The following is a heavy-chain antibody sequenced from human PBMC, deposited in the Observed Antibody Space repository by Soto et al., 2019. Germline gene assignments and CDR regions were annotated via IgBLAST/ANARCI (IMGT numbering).Heavy chain of an antibody. CDR2: IDTAGDT. J-gene: IGHJ3*02. CDR1: GFTFSGYD. V-gene: IGHV3-13*01. Sequence: GSLRLSCAASGFTFSGYDMHWVRQVTGRGLEGVSGIDTAGDTYYPDSVKGRFTISRENARNSLHLQMNSLRAGDTAVYYCASFGGFGYSGGNDSFDIWGQGKMVNVSS. CDR3: ASFGGFGYSGGNDSFDI. D-gene: IGHD3-22*01.